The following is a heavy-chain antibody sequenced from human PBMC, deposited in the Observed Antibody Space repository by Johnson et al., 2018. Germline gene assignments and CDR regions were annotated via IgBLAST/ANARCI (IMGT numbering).Heavy chain of an antibody. D-gene: IGHD6-19*01. Sequence: EVQLLECGGGLVQPGGSLKLSCAASGFTFSGSAMHWVRQASGNGLEWIGRIRSKANSYAKAYAASVKGRFTISRDDSKKPAYLQMNSRRAEDTAVYYWASNPGYSSGWQLDVWGKGTTVTVSS. V-gene: IGHV3-73*02. CDR2: IRSKANSYAK. CDR1: GFTFSGSA. CDR3: ASNPGYSSGWQLDV. J-gene: IGHJ6*04.